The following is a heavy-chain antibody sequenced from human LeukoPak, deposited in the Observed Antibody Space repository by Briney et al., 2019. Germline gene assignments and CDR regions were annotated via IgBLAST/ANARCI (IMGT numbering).Heavy chain of an antibody. D-gene: IGHD2-21*02. J-gene: IGHJ3*02. V-gene: IGHV4-59*01. CDR3: ARLDFGVTAIQALDAFDI. CDR2: IYHSGSST. CDR1: GGSISSYY. Sequence: SETLSLTCTVSGGSISSYYWTWIRQPPGKGLEWIGYIYHSGSSTYYNPSVHSRVTISVDTSKNQFSLKLSSVTAADTAVYYCARLDFGVTAIQALDAFDIWGQGTMVTVSS.